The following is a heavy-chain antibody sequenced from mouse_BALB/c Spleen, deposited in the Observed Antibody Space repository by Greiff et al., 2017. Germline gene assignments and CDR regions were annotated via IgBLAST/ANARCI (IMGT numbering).Heavy chain of an antibody. CDR2: ISSGSSTI. CDR1: GFTFSSFG. CDR3: ARWYDYDDYFDY. V-gene: IGHV5-17*02. D-gene: IGHD2-4*01. J-gene: IGHJ2*01. Sequence: EVMLVESGGGLVQPGGSRKLSCAASGFTFSSFGMHWVRQAPEKGLEWVAYISSGSSTIYYADTVKGRFTISRDNPKNTLFLQMTSLRSEDTAMYYCARWYDYDDYFDYWGQGTTLTVSS.